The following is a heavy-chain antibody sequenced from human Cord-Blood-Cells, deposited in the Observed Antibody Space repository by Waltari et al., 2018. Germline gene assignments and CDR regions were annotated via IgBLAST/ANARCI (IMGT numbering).Heavy chain of an antibody. CDR3: ARPPYYDFWSGYYDAFDI. V-gene: IGHV4-39*01. D-gene: IGHD3-3*01. CDR1: GGSISSSSYY. CDR2: IYYSGST. Sequence: QLQLQESGPGLVKPSETLSLTCTVSGGSISSSSYYWGWIRQPPGKGLEWIGSIYYSGSTYNNPSLKSRVTISVDTSKNQFSLKLSSVTAADTAVYYCARPPYYDFWSGYYDAFDIWGQGTMVTVSS. J-gene: IGHJ3*02.